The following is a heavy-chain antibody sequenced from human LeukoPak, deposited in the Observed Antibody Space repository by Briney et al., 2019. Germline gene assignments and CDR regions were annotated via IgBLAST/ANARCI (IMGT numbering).Heavy chain of an antibody. CDR3: ARDSYCSSTSCPGAFDI. J-gene: IGHJ3*02. CDR2: IYYSGST. D-gene: IGHD2-2*01. Sequence: SETLSLTCTVSGGSISSYYWSWIRQPPGKGLEWIGYIYYSGSTNYNPSLKSRVTISVDTSKNQFSLKLSSVTAADTAVYYCARDSYCSSTSCPGAFDIWGQGTMVTVSS. V-gene: IGHV4-59*01. CDR1: GGSISSYY.